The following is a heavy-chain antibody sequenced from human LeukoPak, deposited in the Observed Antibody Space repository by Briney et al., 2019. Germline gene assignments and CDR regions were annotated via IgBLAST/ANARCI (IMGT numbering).Heavy chain of an antibody. CDR3: VRGMGVSMLYYFDY. CDR1: GLSVSSNY. D-gene: IGHD3-10*01. J-gene: IGHJ4*02. V-gene: IGHV3-66*02. CDR2: IYSDGST. Sequence: GGSLRLSCVASGLSVSSNYMSWVRQAPGKGLEWVSVIYSDGSTYYADSVKGRFTISRDNSKNTLYLQMNSLRVEDTAVYYCVRGMGVSMLYYFDYWGQGTLVTVSS.